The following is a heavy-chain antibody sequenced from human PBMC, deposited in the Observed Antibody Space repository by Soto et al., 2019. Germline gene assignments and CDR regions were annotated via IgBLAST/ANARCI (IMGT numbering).Heavy chain of an antibody. D-gene: IGHD2-2*01. CDR1: GYSISSGYN. Sequence: PSETLSLTCTVSGYSISSGYNWGWIRQPPGKGLEWIGSIHHSGTTHYNPSLKSRVTISRDNAKNSLFLELTGLRAEDTAVYYCAREKCSSTSCNHGMDVWGLGTTVTVSS. CDR3: AREKCSSTSCNHGMDV. CDR2: IHHSGTT. V-gene: IGHV4-38-2*02. J-gene: IGHJ6*02.